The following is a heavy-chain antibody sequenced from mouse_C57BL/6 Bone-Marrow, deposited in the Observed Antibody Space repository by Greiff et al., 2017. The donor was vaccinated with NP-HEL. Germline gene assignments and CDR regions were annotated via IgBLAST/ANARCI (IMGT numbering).Heavy chain of an antibody. V-gene: IGHV1-85*01. D-gene: IGHD2-2*01. CDR1: GYTFTSYD. J-gene: IGHJ4*01. CDR3: ASNGYLYAMDY. CDR2: IYPRDGST. Sequence: QVQLKESGPELVKPGASVKLSCKASGYTFTSYDINWVKQRPGQGLEWIGWIYPRDGSTKYNEKFKGKATLTVDTSSSTAYMELHSLTSEDSAVYFCASNGYLYAMDYWGQGTSVTVSS.